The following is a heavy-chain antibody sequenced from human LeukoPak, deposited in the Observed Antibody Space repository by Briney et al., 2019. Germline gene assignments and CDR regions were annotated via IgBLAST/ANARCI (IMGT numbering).Heavy chain of an antibody. CDR1: GFTFSSYG. CDR3: ARGTDTKPFWSGYWVDV. Sequence: GGSLRLSCAASGFTFSSYGMHWVRQAPGKGLEWVAVIWYDGSNKYYADSVKGRFTISRDNSKNTLYLQMNSLRAEDAAVYYCARGTDTKPFWSGYWVDVWGQGTTVTVSS. V-gene: IGHV3-33*01. CDR2: IWYDGSNK. D-gene: IGHD3-3*01. J-gene: IGHJ6*02.